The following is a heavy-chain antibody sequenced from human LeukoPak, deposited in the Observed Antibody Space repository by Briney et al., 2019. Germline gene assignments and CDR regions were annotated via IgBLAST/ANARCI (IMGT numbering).Heavy chain of an antibody. CDR1: GFTFSSYA. V-gene: IGHV3-23*01. D-gene: IGHD3-3*01. J-gene: IGHJ6*02. CDR3: AKLLTSGYYSTLYYYGLDV. CDR2: ISGSGGST. Sequence: PGGSLRLSCAASGFTFSSYAMSWVRQAPGKGLEWVSAISGSGGSTYYADSVKGRFTIPRDNSKNSLSLQLSGLRADDTAVYFCAKLLTSGYYSTLYYYGLDVWGPGTTVTVSS.